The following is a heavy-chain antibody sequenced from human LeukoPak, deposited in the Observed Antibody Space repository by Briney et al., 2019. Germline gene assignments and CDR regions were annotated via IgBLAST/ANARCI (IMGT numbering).Heavy chain of an antibody. Sequence: GGSLRLSCSASGFTFSTYWMSWVRQAPGKGLEWVANIKEDGSEKYYVDSVKGRFTISRDNSKNTLYLQMNSLRAEDTAVYYCARVNYIADFDYWGQGTLVTVSS. CDR3: ARVNYIADFDY. CDR2: IKEDGSEK. CDR1: GFTFSTYW. J-gene: IGHJ4*02. D-gene: IGHD4-11*01. V-gene: IGHV3-7*01.